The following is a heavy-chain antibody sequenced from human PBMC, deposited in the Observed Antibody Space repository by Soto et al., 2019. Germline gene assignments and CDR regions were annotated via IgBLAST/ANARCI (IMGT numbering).Heavy chain of an antibody. V-gene: IGHV4-30-2*01. CDR2: ISHSGTT. Sequence: QLQLQESGSGLVQPSQTLSLTCSVSGGSISSGGYSWSWIRKPPGKGLEWIGYISHSGTTDYNPSPNSRITRSVDRSKKQFFLKLSSVTSGDTALYYCARAPDIGGQGIMGTVP. J-gene: IGHJ3*02. CDR3: ARAPDI. CDR1: GGSISSGGYS.